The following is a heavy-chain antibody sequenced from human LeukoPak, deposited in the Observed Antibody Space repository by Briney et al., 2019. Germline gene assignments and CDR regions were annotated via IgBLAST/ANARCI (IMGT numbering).Heavy chain of an antibody. J-gene: IGHJ4*02. CDR3: ARLRGAMTTVTSDFDH. CDR1: GGSIISSTYY. V-gene: IGHV4-39*01. CDR2: IFYSGSA. Sequence: SETLSLTCTVSGGSIISSTYYWGWIRQPPGKGLEWIGSIFYSGSAYYNASLKGRVTISVDTSKNQFSLKLSSVTAADTAVYYCARLRGAMTTVTSDFDHWGQGTLVTVSS. D-gene: IGHD4-17*01.